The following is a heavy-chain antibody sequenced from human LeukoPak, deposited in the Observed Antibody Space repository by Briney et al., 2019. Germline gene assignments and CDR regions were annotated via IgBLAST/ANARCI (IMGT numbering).Heavy chain of an antibody. CDR3: ARGPLEWSGYYSSYYYYYYMDV. CDR2: IYTSGST. CDR1: GGSISSGSYY. J-gene: IGHJ6*03. D-gene: IGHD3-3*01. Sequence: SETLSLTCTVSGGSISSGSYYWSWIRQPAGKGLEWIGRIYTSGSTNYNPSLKGRVTISVDTSKNQFSLKLSSVTAADTAVYYCARGPLEWSGYYSSYYYYYYMDVWGKGTTVTVSS. V-gene: IGHV4-61*02.